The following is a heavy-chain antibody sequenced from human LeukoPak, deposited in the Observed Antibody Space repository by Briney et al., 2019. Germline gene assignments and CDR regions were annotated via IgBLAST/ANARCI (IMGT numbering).Heavy chain of an antibody. CDR2: INPSGGST. Sequence: GASVKVSCKASGYTFPSYYMHWVRQAPGQGLEWMGIINPSGGSTSYAQKFQGRVTMTRDMSTSTVYMELSSLRSEDTAVYYCARSDGDYSSDYWGQGTLVTVSS. D-gene: IGHD4-17*01. J-gene: IGHJ4*02. V-gene: IGHV1-46*01. CDR1: GYTFPSYY. CDR3: ARSDGDYSSDY.